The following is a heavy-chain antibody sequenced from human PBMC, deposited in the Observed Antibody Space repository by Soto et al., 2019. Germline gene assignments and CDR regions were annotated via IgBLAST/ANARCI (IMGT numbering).Heavy chain of an antibody. J-gene: IGHJ3*02. D-gene: IGHD1-26*01. CDR3: ARGINSGLDI. CDR2: TYYRSKWDN. CDR1: GDSASRSGVA. V-gene: IGHV6-1*01. Sequence: SQTLSLTCVISGDSASRSGVAWNWIRQSPSRGLEWLGRTYYRSKWDNDYAVSVKGRITITLDTSKKQFSLQLNSVSLEDTAIYYCARGINSGLDIWGQGAMVTVSS.